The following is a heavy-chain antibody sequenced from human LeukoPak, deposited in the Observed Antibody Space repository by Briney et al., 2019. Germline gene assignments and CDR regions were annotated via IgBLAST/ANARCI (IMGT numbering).Heavy chain of an antibody. J-gene: IGHJ6*03. CDR3: AKCRITMVRGVNYYMDV. D-gene: IGHD3-10*01. CDR1: GYSISSGYY. Sequence: SETLSLTCTVSGYSISSGYYWGWIRQPPGKGLEWIGSIYHSGSTYYNPSLKSRVTISVDTSKNQFSLKLSSVTAADTAVYYCAKCRITMVRGVNYYMDVWGKGTTVTISS. V-gene: IGHV4-38-2*02. CDR2: IYHSGST.